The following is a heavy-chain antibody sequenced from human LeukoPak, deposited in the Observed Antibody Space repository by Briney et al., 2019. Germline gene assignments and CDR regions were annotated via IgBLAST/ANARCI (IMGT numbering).Heavy chain of an antibody. CDR1: GGSISSSDW. CDR2: IHQTEKT. CDR3: AGRPGAIPT. J-gene: IGHJ4*01. V-gene: IGHV4-4*02. Sequence: PSGTLSLTCAVSGGSISSSDWWSWVRQPPGKGLEWIGEIHQTEKTYYNTSLESRLTISLDRPRNQFSLKLTAVTAADTAVYFCAGRPGAIPTWGQGTLVTVSS.